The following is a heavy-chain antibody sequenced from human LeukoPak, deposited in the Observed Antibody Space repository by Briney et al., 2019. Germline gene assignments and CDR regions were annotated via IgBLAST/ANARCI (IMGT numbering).Heavy chain of an antibody. Sequence: GGSLRLSCAASGFTFSSYGMHWVRQAPGKGLEWEAVIWYDGSNKYYADSVKGRFTISRDNSKNTLYLQMNSLRAEDTAVYYCARGHLTGTNYYYYGMDVWGQGTTVTVPS. D-gene: IGHD1-7*01. CDR3: ARGHLTGTNYYYYGMDV. V-gene: IGHV3-33*01. CDR1: GFTFSSYG. CDR2: IWYDGSNK. J-gene: IGHJ6*02.